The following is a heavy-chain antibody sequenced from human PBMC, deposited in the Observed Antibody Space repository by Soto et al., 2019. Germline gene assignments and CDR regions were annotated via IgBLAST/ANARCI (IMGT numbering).Heavy chain of an antibody. CDR3: ARGPKRFLEWLFPGPGSYYYYGMDV. D-gene: IGHD3-3*01. CDR2: INHSGST. CDR1: GGSFSGYY. Sequence: SETLSLTCAVYGGSFSGYYWSWIRQPPGKGLEWIGEINHSGSTNYNPSLKSRVTISVDTSKNQFSLKLSSVTAADTAVYYCARGPKRFLEWLFPGPGSYYYYGMDVWGQGTTVT. V-gene: IGHV4-34*01. J-gene: IGHJ6*02.